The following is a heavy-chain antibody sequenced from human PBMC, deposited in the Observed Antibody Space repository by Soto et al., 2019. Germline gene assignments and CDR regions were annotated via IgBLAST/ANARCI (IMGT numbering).Heavy chain of an antibody. CDR1: GFTFGDYA. CDR2: IRSKAYGGTT. D-gene: IGHD6-13*01. Sequence: NPGGSLRLSCTASGFTFGDYAMSWFRQAPGKGLEWVGFIRSKAYGGTTEYAASVKGRFTISRDDSKSIAYPQMNSLKTEDTAVYYCTRVAAAGKYYFDYWGQGTLVTVSS. CDR3: TRVAAAGKYYFDY. V-gene: IGHV3-49*05. J-gene: IGHJ4*02.